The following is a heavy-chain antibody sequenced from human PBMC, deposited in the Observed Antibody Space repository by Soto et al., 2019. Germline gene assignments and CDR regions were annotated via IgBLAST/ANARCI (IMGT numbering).Heavy chain of an antibody. CDR3: ARARATIAAAAIFDC. CDR1: GGSIGTSNW. D-gene: IGHD6-13*01. J-gene: IGHJ4*02. Sequence: SETLSLTCAVSGGSIGTSNWWSWVRQPPGKGLEWIGEVYRTGSTNYNPSLESRLTISVDKSKNQFSLKLTSVTAADTAVYYCARARATIAAAAIFDCWGQGTLVTVSS. V-gene: IGHV4-4*02. CDR2: VYRTGST.